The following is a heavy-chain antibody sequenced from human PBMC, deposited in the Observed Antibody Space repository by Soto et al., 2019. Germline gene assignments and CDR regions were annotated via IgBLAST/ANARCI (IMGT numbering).Heavy chain of an antibody. D-gene: IGHD3-10*01. J-gene: IGHJ4*02. CDR1: GGSISSSNW. V-gene: IGHV4-4*02. CDR3: ARRWGEGRVDY. CDR2: IYHSGST. Sequence: QVQLQESGPGLVKPSGTLSLTCAVSGGSISSSNWWSWVRQPPGKGLEWIGEIYHSGSTNYNPSLKXRVTVSXXKARNQFSLKLSSVTAADTAVYYCARRWGEGRVDYWGQGTLVTVSS.